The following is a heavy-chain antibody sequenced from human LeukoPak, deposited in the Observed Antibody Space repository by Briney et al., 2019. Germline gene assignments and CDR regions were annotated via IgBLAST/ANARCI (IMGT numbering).Heavy chain of an antibody. J-gene: IGHJ4*02. D-gene: IGHD6-13*01. CDR2: ISGSGGST. Sequence: GGSLRLSCAASGFTFSSYDMSWVRQAPGKGLEWVSAISGSGGSTYYADSVKGRFTISRDNSKNTLYLQMNSLRAEDTAVYYCAKGGSIAAAGLYYFDYWGQGTLVTVSS. CDR1: GFTFSSYD. V-gene: IGHV3-23*01. CDR3: AKGGSIAAAGLYYFDY.